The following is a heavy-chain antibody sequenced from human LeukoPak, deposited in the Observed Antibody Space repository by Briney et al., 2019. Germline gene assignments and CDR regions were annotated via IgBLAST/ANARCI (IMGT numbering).Heavy chain of an antibody. V-gene: IGHV1-2*02. D-gene: IGHD5-12*01. J-gene: IGHJ4*02. Sequence: ASVKVSFKASGYTFTVYYMHWVRQAPGQGMEWMGWTNPNSGGTNYAQKFQGRVTMTRDTSISTAYMDLSRLRSDDTAVYYCARDLGDSGYDSRDYWGQGTLATVYS. CDR3: ARDLGDSGYDSRDY. CDR1: GYTFTVYY. CDR2: TNPNSGGT.